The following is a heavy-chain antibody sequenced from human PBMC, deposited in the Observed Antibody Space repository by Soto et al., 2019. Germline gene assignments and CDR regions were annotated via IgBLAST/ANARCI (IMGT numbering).Heavy chain of an antibody. CDR3: ARDGGRHSAGIDY. J-gene: IGHJ4*02. CDR2: IIPIFGTA. CDR1: GGTFSSYS. Sequence: QVQLVQSGAEVKKHGSSVKVSCKASGGTFSSYSITWVRQAPGQGLEWMGEIIPIFGTANYAQKFQGRVTITADASTSTAYMELSSLRSEDAAVYSCARDGGRHSAGIDYWGQAILVIVSS. D-gene: IGHD1-26*01. V-gene: IGHV1-69*01.